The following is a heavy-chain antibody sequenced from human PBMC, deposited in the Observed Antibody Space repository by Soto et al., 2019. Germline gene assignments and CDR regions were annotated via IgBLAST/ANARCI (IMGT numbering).Heavy chain of an antibody. V-gene: IGHV1-2*02. CDR3: ERDTGRSLASASFEN. CDR1: GYTFSDSY. Sequence: GASVKVSCKASGYTFSDSYIHWVRQAPGQGLEWMGWINPDSGITNFAQKFQGRVTLTGDTSTSTAYMDLSRLASDDTTVYYCERDTGRSLASASFENWGQGALVTVSS. CDR2: INPDSGIT. D-gene: IGHD2-8*02. J-gene: IGHJ4*02.